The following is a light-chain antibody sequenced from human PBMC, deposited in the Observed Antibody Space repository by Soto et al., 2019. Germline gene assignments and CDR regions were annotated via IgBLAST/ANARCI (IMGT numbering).Light chain of an antibody. CDR1: SSDVGGYLY. J-gene: IGLJ1*01. Sequence: QSALTKPPSASGSPGQSVTISCTGTSSDVGGYLYVSWYQQHPGKAPKLLIYDVNQRPSGVPDRFSGSKADNTASLTVSGLQAEDEADYYCFSYAGSDSGVFGTGTKVTVL. V-gene: IGLV2-8*01. CDR3: FSYAGSDSGV. CDR2: DVN.